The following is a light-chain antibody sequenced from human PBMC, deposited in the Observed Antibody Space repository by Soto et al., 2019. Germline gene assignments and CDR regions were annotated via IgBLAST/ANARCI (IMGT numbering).Light chain of an antibody. CDR3: SSFTGSNYV. CDR1: ISDVGGYNF. Sequence: ALPQPASVSGSPGQSITISCTRTISDVGGYNFVSWYQQYPGKAPKLMICDVSNRPSGVSNRFSGSKSGNTASLTISGLQAEDEADYYCSSFTGSNYVFGTGTKVTVL. V-gene: IGLV2-14*03. J-gene: IGLJ1*01. CDR2: DVS.